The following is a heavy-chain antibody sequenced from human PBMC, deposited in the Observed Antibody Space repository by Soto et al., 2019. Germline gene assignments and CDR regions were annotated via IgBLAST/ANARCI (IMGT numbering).Heavy chain of an antibody. CDR2: FDPEDGET. V-gene: IGHV1-24*01. CDR3: ATCSSSSGPFDY. CDR1: GYTLTELS. D-gene: IGHD6-6*01. J-gene: IGHJ4*02. Sequence: GASVKVSCKVSGYTLTELSMHWVRQAPGEGLEWMGGFDPEDGETIYAQKFQGRVTMTEDTSTDTAYMELSSLRSEDTAVYYCATCSSSSGPFDYWGQGTLVTVSS.